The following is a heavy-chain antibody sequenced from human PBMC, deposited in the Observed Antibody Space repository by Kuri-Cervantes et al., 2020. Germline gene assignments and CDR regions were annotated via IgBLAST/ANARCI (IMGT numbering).Heavy chain of an antibody. V-gene: IGHV3-30*02. J-gene: IGHJ4*02. Sequence: GESLKISCAASGFTFSGCGMHWVRQAPGKGLEWVAFIQNDGSSKYYADSVKGRSTISRDDAKNSLFLQMNSLRDEGTAVYYCARDLGSYSNKPSSYWGQGTLVTVSS. CDR3: ARDLGSYSNKPSSY. CDR2: IQNDGSSK. D-gene: IGHD4-11*01. CDR1: GFTFSGCG.